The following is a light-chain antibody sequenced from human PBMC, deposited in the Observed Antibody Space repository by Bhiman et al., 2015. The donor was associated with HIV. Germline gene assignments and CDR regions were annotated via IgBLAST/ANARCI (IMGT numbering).Light chain of an antibody. CDR1: SSDVGGYSY. J-gene: IGLJ1*01. Sequence: QSALTQPASVSGSPGQSITISCTGTSSDVGGYSYVSWYQQHPGKAPKLMIYDVSNRPSGVSNRFSGSKSGNTASLTISGLQAEDEADYYCSSYTTSNTYVFGGGTTVTVL. CDR3: SSYTTSNTYV. CDR2: DVS. V-gene: IGLV2-14*03.